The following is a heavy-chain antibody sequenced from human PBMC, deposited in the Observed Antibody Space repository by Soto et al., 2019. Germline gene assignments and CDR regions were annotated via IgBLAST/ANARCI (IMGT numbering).Heavy chain of an antibody. Sequence: SETLALTFTVSGDSIRSSYWTWIRQAPGRGLGGSGDIYHTGTTNYNPSLKSRVSISVDTTKNQFSLRLRSVTAADTAIYFCVKISAGSTDEIMFTGSTHWGKGTLVTVS. D-gene: IGHD2-8*02. CDR2: IYHTGTT. CDR1: GDSIRSSY. J-gene: IGHJ4*02. V-gene: IGHV4-59*03. CDR3: VKISAGSTDEIMFTGSTH.